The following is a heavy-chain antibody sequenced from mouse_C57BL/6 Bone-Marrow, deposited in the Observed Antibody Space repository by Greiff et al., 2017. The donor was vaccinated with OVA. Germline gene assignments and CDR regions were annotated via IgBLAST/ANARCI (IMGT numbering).Heavy chain of an antibody. Sequence: QVQLQQSGPGLVQPSQSLSITCTVSGFSLTSYGVHWVRQPPGKGLEWLGVIWSGGSTDYNAAFISRLSISKDNSKSQVFFKMNSLQADDTAIYYCAKLSRCTGAMEDWGQGTSVTVSS. CDR2: IWSGGST. J-gene: IGHJ4*01. CDR3: AKLSRCTGAMED. CDR1: GFSLTSYG. V-gene: IGHV2-4*01. D-gene: IGHD1-1*01.